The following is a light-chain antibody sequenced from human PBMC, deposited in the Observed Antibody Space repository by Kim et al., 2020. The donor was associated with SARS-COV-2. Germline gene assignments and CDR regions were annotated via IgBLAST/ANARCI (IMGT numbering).Light chain of an antibody. V-gene: IGKV1-39*01. J-gene: IGKJ1*01. CDR3: QQSYISSWA. CDR2: AAS. Sequence: ASVGDRVTITCRASQSIIRYLNWYQQKPGKAPKLLSFAASNLQSGVPSRVSGSGSGTDFTLTISSLQPEDFATYYCQQSYISSWAFGRGTKVDIK. CDR1: QSIIRY.